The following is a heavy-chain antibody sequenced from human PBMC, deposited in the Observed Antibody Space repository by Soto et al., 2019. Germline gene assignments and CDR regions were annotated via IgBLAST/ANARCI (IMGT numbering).Heavy chain of an antibody. J-gene: IGHJ4*02. Sequence: SETLSLTCTVSGGSISSYYWNWIRQPPGKGLEWIGYIYYSGSTNYNPSLKSRVTISVDTSKNQFSLKLSSVTAADTAVYYCARGGMYYDILTGYYVDYWGQGTLVTVSS. D-gene: IGHD3-9*01. CDR3: ARGGMYYDILTGYYVDY. V-gene: IGHV4-59*12. CDR2: IYYSGST. CDR1: GGSISSYY.